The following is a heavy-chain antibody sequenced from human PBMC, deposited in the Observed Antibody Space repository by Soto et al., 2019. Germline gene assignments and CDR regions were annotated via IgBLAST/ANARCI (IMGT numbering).Heavy chain of an antibody. Sequence: GGSLRLSCAPSGFTFSNYAMNWVRQAPGKGLEWVSAVSGSGDSTYYVDSVRGRFTISRDNSKNTLYLQMSSLRAEDTALYYCAKGYYDISGYYAPFDYWGQGTLVTVSS. D-gene: IGHD3-22*01. CDR2: VSGSGDST. V-gene: IGHV3-23*01. CDR1: GFTFSNYA. CDR3: AKGYYDISGYYAPFDY. J-gene: IGHJ4*02.